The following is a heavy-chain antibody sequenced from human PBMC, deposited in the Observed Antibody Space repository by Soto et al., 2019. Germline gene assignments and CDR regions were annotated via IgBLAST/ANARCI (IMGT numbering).Heavy chain of an antibody. CDR3: AKRQQLVRYYYGLDV. J-gene: IGHJ6*02. CDR1: GLTVSSNY. D-gene: IGHD6-13*01. CDR2: LYGGDNP. V-gene: IGHV3-53*01. Sequence: GGSLGLSCAASGLTVSSNYMNWVRQAPGKGLEWVSALYGGDNPEYADSVKGRFTISRDNSRNTLYLQMNSLRADDTAVYYCAKRQQLVRYYYGLDVWGQGTTVTVS.